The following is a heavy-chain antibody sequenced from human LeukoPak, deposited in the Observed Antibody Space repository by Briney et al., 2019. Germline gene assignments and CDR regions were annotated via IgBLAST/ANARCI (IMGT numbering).Heavy chain of an antibody. D-gene: IGHD3-3*01. V-gene: IGHV4-59*12. J-gene: IGHJ3*02. CDR1: GGSISSYY. Sequence: KASETLSLTCTVSGGSISSYYWSWIRQPPGKGLEWIGYIYYSGSTNYNPSLKSRVTISVDRSKNQFSLKLSSVTAADTAVYYCARRAPPAYDFWSGPYAFDIWGQGTMVTVSS. CDR2: IYYSGST. CDR3: ARRAPPAYDFWSGPYAFDI.